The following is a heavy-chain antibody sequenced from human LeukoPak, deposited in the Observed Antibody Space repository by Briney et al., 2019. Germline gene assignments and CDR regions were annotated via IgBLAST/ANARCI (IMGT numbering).Heavy chain of an antibody. V-gene: IGHV3-7*01. D-gene: IGHD6-19*01. CDR3: ASGYSSGWYDIPEFDY. J-gene: IGHJ4*02. CDR1: GFTFSSYW. Sequence: PGGSLRLSCAASGFTFSSYWMSWVRQAPGKGLEWVATIRQDGSQKYYVDSVKGRFTISRDNAKNSLYLQMNSLRAEDTAVYYCASGYSSGWYDIPEFDYWGQGTLVTVSS. CDR2: IRQDGSQK.